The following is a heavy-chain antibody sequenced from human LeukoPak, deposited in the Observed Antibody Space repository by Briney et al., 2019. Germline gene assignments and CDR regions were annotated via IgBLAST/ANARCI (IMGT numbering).Heavy chain of an antibody. CDR1: GGSFSGYY. J-gene: IGHJ5*02. CDR3: ARSYPYCSSTSCPYVFDP. D-gene: IGHD2-2*01. V-gene: IGHV4-34*01. CDR2: INHSGST. Sequence: PSETLSLTCAVYGGSFSGYYWSWIRQPPGKGPEWIGEINHSGSTNYNPSLKSRVTISVDTSKNQFSLKLSSVTAADTAVYYCARSYPYCSSTSCPYVFDPWGQGTLVTVSS.